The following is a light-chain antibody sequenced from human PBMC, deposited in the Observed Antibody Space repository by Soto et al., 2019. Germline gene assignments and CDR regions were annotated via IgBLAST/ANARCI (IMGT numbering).Light chain of an antibody. CDR3: QSYDSSPSGTV. Sequence: QSVLTQPPSVSGAPGQRVTISCTGSSSNIGAGYDVHWYQQLPGTAPKLLIYGNSNRPSGVPDRFSGSKSGTSASLAITGLQAEDEADYCCQSYDSSPSGTVFGGGTKLTVL. V-gene: IGLV1-40*01. CDR1: SSNIGAGYD. CDR2: GNS. J-gene: IGLJ2*01.